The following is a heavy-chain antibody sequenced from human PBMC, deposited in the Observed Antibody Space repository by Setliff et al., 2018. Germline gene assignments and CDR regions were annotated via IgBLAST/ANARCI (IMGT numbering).Heavy chain of an antibody. CDR3: TNQTDSSSWYRVFAGSKNWFDP. D-gene: IGHD6-13*01. CDR2: IKEDGSQR. J-gene: IGHJ5*02. Sequence: GGSLRLSCAASGFDFKTHWMDWARQAPGKGLEWVANIKEDGSQRNYVDAVRGRFTVSRDDSKNTAYLQMNSLKTEDTAVYYCTNQTDSSSWYRVFAGSKNWFDPWGQGTLVTVSS. V-gene: IGHV3-7*03. CDR1: GFDFKTHW.